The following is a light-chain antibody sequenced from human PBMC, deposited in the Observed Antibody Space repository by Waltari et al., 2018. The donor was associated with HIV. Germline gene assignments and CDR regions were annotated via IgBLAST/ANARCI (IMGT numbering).Light chain of an antibody. J-gene: IGLJ3*02. CDR2: YKSDSDK. Sequence: QAVLTQPSSLSASPGASASLTCTLRSGTNVGTYTINWYQQKPGSPPQYLLWYKSDSDKQQGSGGPSRFSGSKDASANAVILLISGLQSEDEADYYCMIWYSSAGVFGGGTKLTVL. CDR1: SGTNVGTYT. V-gene: IGLV5-45*02. CDR3: MIWYSSAGV.